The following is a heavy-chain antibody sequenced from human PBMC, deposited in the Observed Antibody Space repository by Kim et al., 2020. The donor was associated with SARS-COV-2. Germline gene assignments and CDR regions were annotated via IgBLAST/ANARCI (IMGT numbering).Heavy chain of an antibody. V-gene: IGHV3-11*01. D-gene: IGHD2-2*01. J-gene: IGHJ6*02. Sequence: GGSLRLSCAASGFTFSDYYMSWIREAPGKGLEWVSYISSSGSTFYYADSVKGRFTISRDNAKNSLYLQMNSLRADDPAVYYCARDQVVVVPAAMSYYGMDVRGQGTAVTVSS. CDR2: ISSSGSTF. CDR3: ARDQVVVVPAAMSYYGMDV. CDR1: GFTFSDYY.